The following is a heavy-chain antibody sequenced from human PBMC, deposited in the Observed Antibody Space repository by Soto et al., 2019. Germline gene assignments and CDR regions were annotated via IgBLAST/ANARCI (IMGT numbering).Heavy chain of an antibody. J-gene: IGHJ4*02. CDR1: GYSISSSNW. V-gene: IGHV4-28*01. Sequence: SETLSLTCAVSGYSISSSNWWGWIRQPPGKGLEWIGYIYYSGSTYYNPSLRSRVTMSVDTSKNQFSLNLSSVTAVDTAVYYCARLTSGWYSYWGPGTLVTVSS. CDR3: ARLTSGWYSY. D-gene: IGHD6-19*01. CDR2: IYYSGST.